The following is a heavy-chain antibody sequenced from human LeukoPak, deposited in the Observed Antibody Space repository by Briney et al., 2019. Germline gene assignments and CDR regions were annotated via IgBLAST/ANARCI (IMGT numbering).Heavy chain of an antibody. D-gene: IGHD4-17*01. CDR3: ASPADYATHYYFAY. CDR2: INHSGST. CDR1: GGSFSGYY. V-gene: IGHV4-34*01. J-gene: IGHJ4*02. Sequence: PSETLSLTCAVYGGSFSGYYWSWIRQPPRKGLEWIGEINHSGSTNYNPSLKSRVTISVDTSKRQFSLQLSSVTAADTAVYYCASPADYATHYYFAYWGQGTLVTVSS.